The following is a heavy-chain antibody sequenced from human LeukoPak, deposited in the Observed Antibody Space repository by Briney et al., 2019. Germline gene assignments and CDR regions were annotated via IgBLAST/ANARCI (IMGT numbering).Heavy chain of an antibody. V-gene: IGHV4-59*01. CDR3: ARDTTFDP. CDR2: IYYSGST. Sequence: SETLSLTCTVSGGSISSYYWSWIRQPPGKGLEWIGYIYYSGSTNYNPSLKSRVTISVDTSKNQFSLKLSSVTAADTAVYYCARDTTFDPWGQGTLATVSS. CDR1: GGSISSYY. J-gene: IGHJ5*02. D-gene: IGHD1-1*01.